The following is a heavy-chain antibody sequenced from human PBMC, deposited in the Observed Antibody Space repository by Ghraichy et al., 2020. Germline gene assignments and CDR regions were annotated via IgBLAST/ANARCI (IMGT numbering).Heavy chain of an antibody. V-gene: IGHV3-23*01. Sequence: GGSLRLSCAASGFTFNRYVMNWVRQAPGQGLEWVSAVNGGGSSTYYAYSVKVRFTISRDNSKNTLFLQMNSLRAEYTAVYYCARDDYGDYAYSFGYWGQGTLVTVSS. CDR1: GFTFNRYV. CDR3: ARDDYGDYAYSFGY. J-gene: IGHJ4*02. D-gene: IGHD4-17*01. CDR2: VNGGGSST.